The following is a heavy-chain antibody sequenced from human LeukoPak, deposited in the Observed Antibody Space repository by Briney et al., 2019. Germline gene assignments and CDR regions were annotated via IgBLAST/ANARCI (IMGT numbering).Heavy chain of an antibody. CDR2: MNPNSGNT. CDR1: GYTFTSYD. J-gene: IGHJ5*02. V-gene: IGHV1-8*01. Sequence: ASVKVSCKASGYTFTSYDINWVRQATGQGLEWMGWMNPNSGNTGYAQKFQGRVTMTRNTSISTAYMELSSLRSEDTAVYYCARGKSIAAASEFDPWGQGTLVTVSS. D-gene: IGHD6-13*01. CDR3: ARGKSIAAASEFDP.